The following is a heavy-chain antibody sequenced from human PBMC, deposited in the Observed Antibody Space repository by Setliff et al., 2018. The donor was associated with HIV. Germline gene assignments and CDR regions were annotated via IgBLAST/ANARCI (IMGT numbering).Heavy chain of an antibody. V-gene: IGHV3-23*01. Sequence: GGSLRLSCAASGFTFSNFAMSWVRLTPGKGLEWVSGITDSGSTTYYDDSVKGRFTISRDNAKNSLYLQMNSLRADDTAVYYCARAYEIADHYDYWGQGTLVTVSS. J-gene: IGHJ4*02. CDR3: ARAYEIADHYDY. CDR2: ITDSGSTT. D-gene: IGHD6-13*01. CDR1: GFTFSNFA.